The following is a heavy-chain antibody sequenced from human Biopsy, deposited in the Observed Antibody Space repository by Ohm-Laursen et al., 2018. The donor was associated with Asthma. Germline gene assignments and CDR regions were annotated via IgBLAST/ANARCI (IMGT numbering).Heavy chain of an antibody. CDR3: ARTYYDFLTGQVNDAFGI. D-gene: IGHD3-9*01. J-gene: IGHJ3*02. Sequence: GASVKVSCKASGYTFINYAIHWVRQAPGQRLEWMGWINAGNGNTKYSQKFQGRVTITRGTSASTAYMDLSSLRSEDTAVYYCARTYYDFLTGQVNDAFGIWGQGTVVTVSS. V-gene: IGHV1-3*01. CDR2: INAGNGNT. CDR1: GYTFINYA.